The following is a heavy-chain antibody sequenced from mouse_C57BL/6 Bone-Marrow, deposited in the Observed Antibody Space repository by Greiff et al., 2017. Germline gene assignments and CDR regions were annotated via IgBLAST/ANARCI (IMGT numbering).Heavy chain of an antibody. Sequence: EVQRVESGGGLVKPGGSLKLSCAASGFTFSSYAMSWVRQTPEKRLEWVATISDGGSYTYYPDNVKGRFTISRDNAKNNLYLQMSHLKSEDTAMYYCASVITTVVGAYWGQGTLVTVSA. CDR2: ISDGGSYT. D-gene: IGHD1-1*01. J-gene: IGHJ3*01. CDR3: ASVITTVVGAY. CDR1: GFTFSSYA. V-gene: IGHV5-4*01.